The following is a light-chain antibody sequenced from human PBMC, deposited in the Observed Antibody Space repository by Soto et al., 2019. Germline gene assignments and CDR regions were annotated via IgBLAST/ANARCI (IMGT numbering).Light chain of an antibody. CDR2: EAS. J-gene: IGKJ1*01. CDR3: QQRGDWPWT. Sequence: EMVMTPSPSTLSVSPGERATLSCRASQTVSSYLAWYQQKPGQAPRLLMYEASTRATGVPARFSGGGSGTDFTLTISSLEPEDFAVYYCQQRGDWPWTFGQGTKVDIK. CDR1: QTVSSY. V-gene: IGKV3-11*01.